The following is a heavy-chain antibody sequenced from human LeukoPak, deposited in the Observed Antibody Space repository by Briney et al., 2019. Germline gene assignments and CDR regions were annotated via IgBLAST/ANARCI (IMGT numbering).Heavy chain of an antibody. Sequence: ASVKVSCKASGGTFSSYAISCVRQAPGQGLEWMGGIIPIFGTANYAQKFQGRVTITADKSTSTAYMELSSLRSADTAVYYCAREPIAVAGYYYYYGMDVWGQGTTVTVSS. D-gene: IGHD6-19*01. CDR1: GGTFSSYA. CDR2: IIPIFGTA. J-gene: IGHJ6*02. V-gene: IGHV1-69*06. CDR3: AREPIAVAGYYYYYGMDV.